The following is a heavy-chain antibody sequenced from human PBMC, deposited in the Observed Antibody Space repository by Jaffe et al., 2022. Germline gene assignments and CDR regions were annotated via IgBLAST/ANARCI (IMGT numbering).Heavy chain of an antibody. CDR2: IRLNSYGGTA. J-gene: IGHJ4*02. CDR3: VRPQSPNGDHYYFDY. V-gene: IGHV3-49*04. CDR1: GFSFGTYA. Sequence: EVQLVESGGGLVQPGRSLRLSCRTSGFSFGTYAMAWVRQAPGKGLEWVGFIRLNSYGGTAECAASVKGRFTISRDDSKRIVYLEMNSLKSEDTALYYCVRPQSPNGDHYYFDYWGQGTLVTVSS. D-gene: IGHD4-17*01.